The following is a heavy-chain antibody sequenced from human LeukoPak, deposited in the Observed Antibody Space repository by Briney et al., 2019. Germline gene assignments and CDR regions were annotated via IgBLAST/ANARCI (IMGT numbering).Heavy chain of an antibody. CDR3: ARLWDSSSSLDY. CDR2: IYYSVGT. D-gene: IGHD6-6*01. J-gene: IGHJ4*02. Sequence: PSETLSLTCTVSGGSISSYYWTWIRQPPEKGLGLEWIGYIYYSVGTNDNPSLKSRVTISIDTSKNQVSLKLSSVTAADTAVYYCARLWDSSSSLDYWGQGTLFTVSS. V-gene: IGHV4-59*08. CDR1: GGSISSYY.